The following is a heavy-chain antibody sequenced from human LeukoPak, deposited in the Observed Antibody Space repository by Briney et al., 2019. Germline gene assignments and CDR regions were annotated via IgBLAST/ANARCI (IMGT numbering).Heavy chain of an antibody. CDR1: GASISSYY. V-gene: IGHV4-59*01. Sequence: SETLSLTCTVSGASISSYYWSWIRQPPGKGLEWIGYIYYTGSTNYNPSLKSRVTISVDTSKNQFSLKLSSVTAADTAVYYCVPVLRFLGWFFPWGQGTLVTVSS. J-gene: IGHJ5*02. CDR2: IYYTGST. D-gene: IGHD3-3*01. CDR3: VPVLRFLGWFFP.